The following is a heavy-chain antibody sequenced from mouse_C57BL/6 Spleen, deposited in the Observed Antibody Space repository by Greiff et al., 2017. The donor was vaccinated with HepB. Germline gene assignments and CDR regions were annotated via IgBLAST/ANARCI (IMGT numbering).Heavy chain of an antibody. Sequence: EVMLVESGGDLVKPGGSLKLSCAASGFTFSSYGMSWVRQTPDKRLEWVATISSGGSYTYYPDSVKGRFTISRDNAKNTLYLQMSSLKSEDTAMYYCARLDDYDDYWGQGTTLTVSS. CDR1: GFTFSSYG. CDR3: ARLDDYDDY. D-gene: IGHD2-4*01. J-gene: IGHJ2*01. V-gene: IGHV5-6*01. CDR2: ISSGGSYT.